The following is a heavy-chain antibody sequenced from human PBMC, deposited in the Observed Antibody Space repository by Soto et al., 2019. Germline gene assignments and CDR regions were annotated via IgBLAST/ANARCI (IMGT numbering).Heavy chain of an antibody. CDR2: INRDGSEK. CDR1: GFTFRTYW. CDR3: ARDGSTSWYSYDYHGMDV. J-gene: IGHJ6*02. Sequence: EVQLVESGGGLVQPGGSLRLSCAASGFTFRTYWLSWVRQVPGKGLEWVANINRDGSEKNYVDSVKGRFTISRDNARNSLYLQMSSLRAEDTALYSCARDGSTSWYSYDYHGMDVWGQGTTVTVSS. V-gene: IGHV3-7*05. D-gene: IGHD5-18*01.